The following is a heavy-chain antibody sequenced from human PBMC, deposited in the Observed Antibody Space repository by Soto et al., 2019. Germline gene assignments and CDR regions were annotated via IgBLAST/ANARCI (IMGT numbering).Heavy chain of an antibody. J-gene: IGHJ4*02. D-gene: IGHD3-9*01. CDR2: IYYSGST. CDR1: GGSISSGDYY. CDR3: ARGGSVLRYFDWLLYPSGFDY. Sequence: SETLSLTCTVSGGSISSGDYYWSWVRQPPGKGLEWIGYIYYSGSTYYNPSLKSRVTISVDTSKNQFSLKLGSVTAADTAVYYCARGGSVLRYFDWLLYPSGFDYWGQGTLVTVS. V-gene: IGHV4-30-4*01.